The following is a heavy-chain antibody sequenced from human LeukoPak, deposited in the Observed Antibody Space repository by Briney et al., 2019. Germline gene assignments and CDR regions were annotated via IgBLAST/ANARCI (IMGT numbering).Heavy chain of an antibody. J-gene: IGHJ4*02. CDR1: GYTFTSYY. D-gene: IGHD3-3*01. CDR2: INPSGGST. V-gene: IGHV1-46*01. CDR3: ATAGVRPRTGLSGPFVY. Sequence: ASVKVSCKASGYTFTSYYMHWVRQAPGQGLEWMGIINPSGGSTSYAQKFQGRVTMTRDTSTSTVYMELSSPRSEDMAVYYCATAGVRPRTGLSGPFVYWGQGTLVTVSS.